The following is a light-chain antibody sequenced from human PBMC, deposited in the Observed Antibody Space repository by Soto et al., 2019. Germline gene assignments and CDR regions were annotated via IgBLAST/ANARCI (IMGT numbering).Light chain of an antibody. CDR1: QGIRNE. CDR2: AAT. V-gene: IGKV1-6*01. J-gene: IGKJ1*01. CDR3: LEDDNFPCT. Sequence: AIQMTQSPSSLSASVGDTVTITCRASQGIRNELSWYQQKPGKAPNLLIYAATNLQDGVPSRFSGSGSGTDFTLTISSLQPEDFAFYYCLEDDNFPCTFGQGTKVEIK.